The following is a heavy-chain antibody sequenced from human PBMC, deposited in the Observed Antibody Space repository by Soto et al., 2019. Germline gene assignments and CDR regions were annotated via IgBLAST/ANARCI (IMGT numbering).Heavy chain of an antibody. CDR1: GYTFTNSG. CDR2: ITAYNGNT. Sequence: QVHLVQSGAEVKKPGASVKVSCKASGYTFTNSGIIWVRQAPGQGLEWVGWITAYNGNTNYAQNLQDRVTMTTATSTSTAYMELRSRRSDDTAVYDCARYYADYASDYWGQGTRVTVSS. V-gene: IGHV1-18*01. CDR3: ARYYADYASDY. D-gene: IGHD4-17*01. J-gene: IGHJ4*02.